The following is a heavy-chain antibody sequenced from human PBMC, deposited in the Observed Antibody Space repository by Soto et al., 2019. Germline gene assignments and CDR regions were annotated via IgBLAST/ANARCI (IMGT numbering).Heavy chain of an antibody. CDR3: ARGPVLRYFDWYPPEDY. CDR2: ISAYNGNT. Sequence: QVQLVQSGAEVKKPGASVKVSCKASGYTFTSYGISWVRQAPGQGLEWMGWISAYNGNTNYAQKLQGRVTMTTDTTTTTAYMELRSLRSDDTAIYYCARGPVLRYFDWYPPEDYWGEGTLVTVSS. CDR1: GYTFTSYG. V-gene: IGHV1-18*01. J-gene: IGHJ4*02. D-gene: IGHD3-9*01.